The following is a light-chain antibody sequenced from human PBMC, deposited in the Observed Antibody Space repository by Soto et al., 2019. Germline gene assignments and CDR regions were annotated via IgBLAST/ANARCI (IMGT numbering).Light chain of an antibody. CDR2: GNS. Sequence: QSVLTQPPSVSAAPGQKVTFSCSGSSSNVGSNYASWYQQFPGTAPKVLISGNSKRPSGVPDRFSGSKSGTSASLAITGLQSEDEADYYCKAWDNSLNAREFGGGTKLTVL. J-gene: IGLJ3*02. CDR1: SSNVGSNY. CDR3: KAWDNSLNARE. V-gene: IGLV1-51*01.